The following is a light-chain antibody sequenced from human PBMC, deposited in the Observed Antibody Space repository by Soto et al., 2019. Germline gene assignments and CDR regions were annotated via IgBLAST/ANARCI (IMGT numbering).Light chain of an antibody. V-gene: IGKV1-9*01. Sequence: DIQLTQSPSFLSASVGDRVTITCRASQGISSYLAWYQQKLGKAPKLLIYAASTLQSGVPSRFSGSGSGTEFTLTISSLQPEDFATYYCQQLNSYPPFFGPGTKVDIK. J-gene: IGKJ3*01. CDR1: QGISSY. CDR3: QQLNSYPPF. CDR2: AAS.